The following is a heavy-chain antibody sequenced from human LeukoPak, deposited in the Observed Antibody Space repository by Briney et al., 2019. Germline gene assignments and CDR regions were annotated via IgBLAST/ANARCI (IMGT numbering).Heavy chain of an antibody. J-gene: IGHJ4*02. Sequence: PGGSLRLSCAASGFTFSSYGMHWVRQAPGKGLEWVAVISYDGSNKYYADSVKGRFTISRDNSKNTLYLQMNSLRAEDTAVYYCAKDRLPFYCSGGSCYQGLFDYWGQGTLVTVSS. V-gene: IGHV3-30*18. D-gene: IGHD2-15*01. CDR2: ISYDGSNK. CDR1: GFTFSSYG. CDR3: AKDRLPFYCSGGSCYQGLFDY.